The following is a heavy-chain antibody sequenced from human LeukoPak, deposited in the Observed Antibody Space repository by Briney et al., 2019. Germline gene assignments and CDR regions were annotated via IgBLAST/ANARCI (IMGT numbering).Heavy chain of an antibody. J-gene: IGHJ6*02. D-gene: IGHD2-2*01. CDR2: TIPIFGTA. V-gene: IGHV1-69*13. CDR1: GGTFSSYA. Sequence: SVKVSCKASGGTFSSYAISWVRQAPGQGLEWMGGTIPIFGTANYAQKFQGRVTITADESTSTAYMELSSLRSEDTAVYYCARVSGLVVPAAMGPYYYYGMDVWGQGTTVTVSS. CDR3: ARVSGLVVPAAMGPYYYYGMDV.